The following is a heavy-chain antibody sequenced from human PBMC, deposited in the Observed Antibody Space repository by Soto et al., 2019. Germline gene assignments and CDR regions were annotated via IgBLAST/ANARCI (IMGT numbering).Heavy chain of an antibody. J-gene: IGHJ4*02. CDR1: GFTFTSSA. CDR2: IVVGSGNT. V-gene: IGHV1-58*01. D-gene: IGHD6-13*01. Sequence: SVKVSCKASGFTFTSSAVQWVRQARGQRLEWIGWIVVGSGNTNYAQKFQERVTITRDMSTSTAYMELSSLRSEDTAVYYCAADLRIEAAATNDYWGQGTLVTVSS. CDR3: AADLRIEAAATNDY.